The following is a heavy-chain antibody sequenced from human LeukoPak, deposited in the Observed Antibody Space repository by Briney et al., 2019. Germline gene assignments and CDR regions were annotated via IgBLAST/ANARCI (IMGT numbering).Heavy chain of an antibody. J-gene: IGHJ4*02. Sequence: SETLSLTCTVPGGPITNFWWSWIRQPPGKGLEWIGYVFDSGGTNYNPSLKSRVTISVDTSKKQFSLKLSSVTAADTAVYYCARGYSSSWNYFDYWGQGTLVTVSS. D-gene: IGHD6-13*01. V-gene: IGHV4-59*01. CDR1: GGPITNFW. CDR3: ARGYSSSWNYFDY. CDR2: VFDSGGT.